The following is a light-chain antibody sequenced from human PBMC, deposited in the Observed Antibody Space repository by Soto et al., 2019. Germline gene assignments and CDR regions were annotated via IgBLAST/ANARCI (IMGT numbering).Light chain of an antibody. V-gene: IGLV2-14*01. Sequence: QSVLTQPASVSGSPGQSITISCTGTSSDVGGYNYVSWYQQHPGKAPKLMIYDVSNRPSGVSNRFSGSKSGNTASLTISGLHAEDEADYYRSSYTSSSTYVFGTGTKVTVL. CDR3: SSYTSSSTYV. CDR2: DVS. CDR1: SSDVGGYNY. J-gene: IGLJ1*01.